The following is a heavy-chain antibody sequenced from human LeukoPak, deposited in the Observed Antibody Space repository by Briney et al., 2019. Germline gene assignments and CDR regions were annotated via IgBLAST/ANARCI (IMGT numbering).Heavy chain of an antibody. CDR1: GYTFTNYW. CDR3: ARSVGGSYPTFDY. V-gene: IGHV5-51*01. Sequence: GESLKISCKASGYTFTNYWIGWVRQMPGKGLEWMGIIYPGDSDTRYSPSFQGQVTISADKSITTAYLQWSGLKASDTAMYYCARSVGGSYPTFDYWGQGTLVTVSS. D-gene: IGHD1-26*01. J-gene: IGHJ4*02. CDR2: IYPGDSDT.